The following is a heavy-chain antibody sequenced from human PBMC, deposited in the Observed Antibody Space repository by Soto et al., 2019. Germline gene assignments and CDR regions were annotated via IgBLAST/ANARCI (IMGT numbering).Heavy chain of an antibody. CDR3: ARVVDSYDPYSYSGMDV. D-gene: IGHD3-22*01. CDR2: ISSSSSYR. CDR1: GFTFSTYT. V-gene: IGHV3-21*01. J-gene: IGHJ6*02. Sequence: EVQLVESGGGLVKPGGSLRLSCAASGFTFSTYTMNWVRQAPGKGLEWVSSISSSSSYRYYTDSVKGRFTISRDNAKNSLSLPMTSLRAEDTDVYYCARVVDSYDPYSYSGMDVWGHGTTVTVSS.